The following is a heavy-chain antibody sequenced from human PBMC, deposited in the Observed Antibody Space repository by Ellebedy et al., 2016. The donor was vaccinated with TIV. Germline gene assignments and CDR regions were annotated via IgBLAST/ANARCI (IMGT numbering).Heavy chain of an antibody. CDR3: ASSADYYDSSGYYRDY. J-gene: IGHJ4*02. CDR2: ISSSSNTI. V-gene: IGHV3-48*04. D-gene: IGHD3-22*01. CDR1: GFTFSSYS. Sequence: GESLKISXTASGFTFSSYSMNWVRQAPGKGLEWVSYISSSSNTIYYADSVKGRFTISRDNAKNSLYLQMNSLRAEDTAVYYCASSADYYDSSGYYRDYWGQGTLVTVSS.